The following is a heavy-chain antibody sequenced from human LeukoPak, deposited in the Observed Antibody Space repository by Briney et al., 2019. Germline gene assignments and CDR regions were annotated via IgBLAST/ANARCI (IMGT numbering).Heavy chain of an antibody. CDR1: GYSFTSYY. CDR2: INPSGGST. Sequence: GESLKISCKGSGYSFTSYYMHWVRQAPGQGLEWMGIINPSGGSTSYAQKFQGRVTMTRDTSTSTVYMELSSLRSEDTVVYYCARDRPLDFWSGYGVVNWFDPWGQGTLVTVSS. V-gene: IGHV1-46*01. CDR3: ARDRPLDFWSGYGVVNWFDP. J-gene: IGHJ5*02. D-gene: IGHD3-3*01.